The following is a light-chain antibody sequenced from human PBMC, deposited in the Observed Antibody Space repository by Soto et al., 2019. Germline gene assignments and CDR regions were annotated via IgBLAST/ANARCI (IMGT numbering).Light chain of an antibody. CDR2: EVN. CDR3: SSYAGSNNFVV. J-gene: IGLJ2*01. V-gene: IGLV2-8*01. CDR1: SSDVGGYNY. Sequence: QSALTQPPSASGSPGQSVTISCTGTSSDVGGYNYVSWYQRNPGEAPRLIIYEVNKRPSGVPDRFSGSKSGNTASLTVSGLQAEDDADYYCSSYAGSNNFVVFGGGTKVTVL.